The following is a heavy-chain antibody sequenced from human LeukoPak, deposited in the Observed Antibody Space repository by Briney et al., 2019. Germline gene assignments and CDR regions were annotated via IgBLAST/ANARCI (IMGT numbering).Heavy chain of an antibody. Sequence: ASVKVSCKASGYTFTSYYMHWVRQAPGEGLEWMGIINPSGGSTSYAQKFQGRVTMTRDTSTSTVYMELSSLRSEDTAVYYCARAAESNAFDIWGQGTMVTVSS. CDR2: INPSGGST. CDR3: ARAAESNAFDI. J-gene: IGHJ3*02. CDR1: GYTFTSYY. V-gene: IGHV1-46*01.